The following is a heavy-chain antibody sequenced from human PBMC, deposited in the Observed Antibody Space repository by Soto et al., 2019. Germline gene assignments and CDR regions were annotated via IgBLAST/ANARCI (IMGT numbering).Heavy chain of an antibody. CDR1: GFTFSSYS. CDR2: ISSSSSYI. CDR3: ARDWGSSSHGIGYYYYYMDV. Sequence: EVQLVESGGGLVKPGGSLRLSCAASGFTFSSYSMNWVRQAPGKGLEWVSSISSSSSYIYYADSVKGRFTISRDNAKNSLYRQMNSLRAEDTAVYYCARDWGSSSHGIGYYYYYMDVWGKGTTVTVSS. V-gene: IGHV3-21*01. J-gene: IGHJ6*03. D-gene: IGHD6-13*01.